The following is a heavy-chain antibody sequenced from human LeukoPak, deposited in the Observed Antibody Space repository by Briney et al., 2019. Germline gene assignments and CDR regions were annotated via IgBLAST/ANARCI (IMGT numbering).Heavy chain of an antibody. V-gene: IGHV1-2*02. D-gene: IGHD5-18*01. CDR2: INPNSGGT. Sequence: GASVKVSCKASGYTFTVYYMHWVRQAPGQGLEWMGWINPNSGGTNYAQKFQGRVTMTRDTSISTAYMELSGLRFDDTAVYYCAREEDGRQLWSDYWGQGTPVTVSS. CDR1: GYTFTVYY. CDR3: AREEDGRQLWSDY. J-gene: IGHJ4*02.